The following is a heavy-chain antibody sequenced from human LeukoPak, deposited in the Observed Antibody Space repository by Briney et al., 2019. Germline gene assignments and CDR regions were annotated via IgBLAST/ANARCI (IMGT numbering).Heavy chain of an antibody. V-gene: IGHV4-4*07. CDR3: AREGHDSSGSFDY. CDR2: TYTSGST. CDR1: GDSVSRYY. D-gene: IGHD3-22*01. Sequence: KTSEALSLPYTVSGDSVSRYYRSWIRQPAGKGLEWIGRTYTSGSTNYNPSLKSRLTMSVDTSKNQFSLKLSSVTAADTAVYYCAREGHDSSGSFDYWGQGTLVTVSS. J-gene: IGHJ4*02.